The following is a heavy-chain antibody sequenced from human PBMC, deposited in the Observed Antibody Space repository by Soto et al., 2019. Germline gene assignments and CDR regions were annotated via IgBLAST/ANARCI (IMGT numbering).Heavy chain of an antibody. J-gene: IGHJ4*02. CDR3: ARSPSRKYYYGSGSYPDY. V-gene: IGHV4-31*03. CDR1: GGSISSGGYY. D-gene: IGHD3-10*01. Sequence: SETLSLTCTVSGGSISSGGYYWSWIRQHPGEGLEWIGYIYYSGSTYYNPSLKSRVTISVDTSKNQFSLKLSSVTAADTAVYYCARSPSRKYYYGSGSYPDYWGQGTLVTVSS. CDR2: IYYSGST.